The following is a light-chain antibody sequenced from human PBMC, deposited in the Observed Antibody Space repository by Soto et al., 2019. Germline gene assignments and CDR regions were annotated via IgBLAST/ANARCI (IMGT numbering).Light chain of an antibody. V-gene: IGLV2-8*01. CDR1: SSDVGDNY. J-gene: IGLJ1*01. CDR2: EVS. Sequence: LTQPPSASGSPGQSFTICCTLTSSDVGDNYVSWYQQHLGKAPKLIIYEVSQRPSGVPDRFSGSKSGNTASLTVSGLQTEDEADYYCSAYAGSNNFVFGSGTKVTVL. CDR3: SAYAGSNNFV.